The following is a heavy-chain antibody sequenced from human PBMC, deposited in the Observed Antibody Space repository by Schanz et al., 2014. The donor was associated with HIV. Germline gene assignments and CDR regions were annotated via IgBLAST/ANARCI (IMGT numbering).Heavy chain of an antibody. V-gene: IGHV3-15*02. CDR3: VTDRYYLQFDN. CDR1: GFSFSDAW. CDR2: AKGSSRAGEI. D-gene: IGHD1-26*01. Sequence: MQLVESGGAVVRPGGSLRLSCAGSGFSFSDAWMSWVRQAPGKGLEWVGQAKGSSRAGEIDYAAPVKGRFTISRDDSRNTLYLQMNSLKTEDTGLYYCVTDRYYLQFDNWGQGTLVTVSS. J-gene: IGHJ4*02.